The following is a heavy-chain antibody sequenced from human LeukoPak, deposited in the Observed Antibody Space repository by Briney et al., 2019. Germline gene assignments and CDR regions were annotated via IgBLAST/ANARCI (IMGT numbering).Heavy chain of an antibody. CDR3: ARQDYGINTSCYDY. J-gene: IGHJ4*02. D-gene: IGHD3-16*01. CDR2: ISHNGLT. V-gene: IGHV4-4*02. CDR1: SGSISSSNW. Sequence: SETLSLTCVVSSGSISSSNWWSWVRQPPGTGLEWIGEISHNGLTNYNPSLKSRVTISIDKSKNQFSLKLSSVTAADTAIYYCARQDYGINTSCYDYWGQGTLVTVSS.